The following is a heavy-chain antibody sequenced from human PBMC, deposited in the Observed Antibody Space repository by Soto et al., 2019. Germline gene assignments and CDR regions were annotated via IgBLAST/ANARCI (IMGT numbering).Heavy chain of an antibody. CDR2: IYYSGST. CDR1: GGSISSYY. V-gene: IGHV4-59*08. J-gene: IGHJ5*02. D-gene: IGHD2-15*01. Sequence: PSETLSLTCTVSGGSISSYYWSWIRQPPGKGLEWIGYIYYSGSTNYNPSLKSRVTISVDTSKNQFSLKLSSVTAADTAVYYCARLVVAATSYWFDPWGQGTLVTVSS. CDR3: ARLVVAATSYWFDP.